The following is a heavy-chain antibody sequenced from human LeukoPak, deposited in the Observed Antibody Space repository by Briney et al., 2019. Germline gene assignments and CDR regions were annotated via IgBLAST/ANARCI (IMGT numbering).Heavy chain of an antibody. Sequence: SETLSLTCTVSGGSISSGGYYWGWIRQPPGKGLEWIGSIYYSGSTYYNPSLKSRVTISVDRSKNQFSLKLSSVTAADTAVYYCARVPVGSGDPGLGCLFDYWGQGTLVTVSS. CDR1: GGSISSGGYY. CDR3: ARVPVGSGDPGLGCLFDY. D-gene: IGHD3-16*01. CDR2: IYYSGST. V-gene: IGHV4-39*07. J-gene: IGHJ4*02.